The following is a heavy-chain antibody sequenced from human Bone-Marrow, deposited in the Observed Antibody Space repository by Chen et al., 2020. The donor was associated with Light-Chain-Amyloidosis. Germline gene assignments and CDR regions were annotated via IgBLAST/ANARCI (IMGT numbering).Heavy chain of an antibody. CDR2: IYPDDSDA. V-gene: IGHV5-51*01. CDR1: GYTFPNYW. J-gene: IGHJ4*02. D-gene: IGHD5-12*01. CDR3: ARRRDGYNFDY. Sequence: EVQPEQSGPEVKKPGESLKISCKGSGYTFPNYWIGWVRQMPGKGLEWMGVIYPDDSDARYSPSFEGQVTISADKSITPAYLQWRSLKASDTAMYYCARRRDGYNFDYWGQGTLVTVSS.